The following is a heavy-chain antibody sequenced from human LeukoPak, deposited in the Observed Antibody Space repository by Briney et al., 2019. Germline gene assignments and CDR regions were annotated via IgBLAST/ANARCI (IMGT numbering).Heavy chain of an antibody. Sequence: SETLSLTCTVSGGSISSGDYYWSWIRQPPEKGLEWIGYVYYSGSTDYNPSLKSRVTISVDTSKNQFSLKLNSVTAADTAVYYCARGDSVYDAFDIWGQGTMVTVSS. J-gene: IGHJ3*02. CDR2: VYYSGST. D-gene: IGHD5/OR15-5a*01. CDR1: GGSISSGDYY. CDR3: ARGDSVYDAFDI. V-gene: IGHV4-61*08.